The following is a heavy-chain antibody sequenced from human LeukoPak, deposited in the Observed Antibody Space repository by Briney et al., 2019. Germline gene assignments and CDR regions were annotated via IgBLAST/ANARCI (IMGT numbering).Heavy chain of an antibody. Sequence: PGGSLRLSCTASGFTFGDYAMSWFRQAPGKGLEWVGFIRSKAYGGTTECAASVKGRFTISRDDSKSIAYLQMNSLKTEDTAVYYSSSSPGGYYYMDVWGKGTTVTVSS. CDR1: GFTFGDYA. CDR3: SSSPGGYYYMDV. J-gene: IGHJ6*03. CDR2: IRSKAYGGTT. D-gene: IGHD6-6*01. V-gene: IGHV3-49*03.